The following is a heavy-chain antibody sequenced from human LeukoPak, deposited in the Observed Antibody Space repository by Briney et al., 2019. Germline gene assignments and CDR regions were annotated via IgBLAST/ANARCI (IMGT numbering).Heavy chain of an antibody. Sequence: ASVKVSCKASGYTFTSYGIGWVRQAPGQGLEWMGWISAYNGNTNYAQKLQGRVTMTTDTSTSTAYMELRSLRSDDTAVYYCATLFGSGWRYYFDYWGQGTLVTVSS. J-gene: IGHJ4*02. V-gene: IGHV1-18*01. CDR1: GYTFTSYG. CDR3: ATLFGSGWRYYFDY. CDR2: ISAYNGNT. D-gene: IGHD6-19*01.